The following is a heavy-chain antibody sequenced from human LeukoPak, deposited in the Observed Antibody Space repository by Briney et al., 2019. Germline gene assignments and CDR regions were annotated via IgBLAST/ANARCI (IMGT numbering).Heavy chain of an antibody. D-gene: IGHD3-10*01. J-gene: IGHJ4*02. CDR2: IWYDGSNK. Sequence: PGRSLRLSCAASGFTFSSYGMHWVRQAPGKGLEWVAVIWYDGSNKYYADSVKGRFTISRDNSKNTLYPQMNSLRAEDTAVYYCARELSGFGELLLYYWGQGTLVTVSS. CDR3: ARELSGFGELLLYY. V-gene: IGHV3-33*01. CDR1: GFTFSSYG.